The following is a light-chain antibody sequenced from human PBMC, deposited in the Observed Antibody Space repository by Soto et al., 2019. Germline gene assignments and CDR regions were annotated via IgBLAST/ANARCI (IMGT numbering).Light chain of an antibody. J-gene: IGKJ2*03. CDR3: QQYNTFYS. Sequence: DIQMTQSPSTLSASVGDRVTITCRASQSLSSWLAWYQQKPGKAPKLLIYDASSLESGVPSRFSGSGSGTEFTLTISSLQHDDFATYYYQQYNTFYSFGQGTKLEIK. CDR2: DAS. V-gene: IGKV1-5*01. CDR1: QSLSSW.